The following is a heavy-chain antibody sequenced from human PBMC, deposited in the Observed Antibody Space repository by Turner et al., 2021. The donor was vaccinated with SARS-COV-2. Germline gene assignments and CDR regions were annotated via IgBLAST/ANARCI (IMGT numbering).Heavy chain of an antibody. V-gene: IGHV3-21*01. J-gene: IGHJ4*02. CDR3: GADTSGWAADY. CDR2: ISSTSSYK. Sequence: EVQLVESGGGLVKPGGSLRLSCAASGFTFSSSWMNWVRQAQGKGLEWVSSISSTSSYKYYADSVKGRFTISRDNANKSLYLQMDSLRAEDTAVYYCGADTSGWAADYWGQGALVTVSS. D-gene: IGHD6-19*01. CDR1: GFTFSSSW.